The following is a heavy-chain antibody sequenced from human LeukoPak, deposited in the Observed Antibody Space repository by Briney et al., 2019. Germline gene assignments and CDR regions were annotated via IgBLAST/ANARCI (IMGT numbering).Heavy chain of an antibody. V-gene: IGHV3-30-3*01. Sequence: PGGSLRLSCAASGFTFSSYAMHWVRQAPGKGLEWVAVISYDGSNKYYADSVKGRFTISRDNSKNTLYLQMNSLRAEDTAVYYCARDPATSPSTVTTALIDYWGQGTLVTVSS. CDR2: ISYDGSNK. CDR3: ARDPATSPSTVTTALIDY. CDR1: GFTFSSYA. D-gene: IGHD4-17*01. J-gene: IGHJ4*02.